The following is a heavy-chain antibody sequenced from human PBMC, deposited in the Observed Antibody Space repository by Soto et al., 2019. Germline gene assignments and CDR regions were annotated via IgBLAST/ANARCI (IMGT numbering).Heavy chain of an antibody. CDR2: ISGSSGST. V-gene: IGHV3-23*01. CDR3: AKIDGTYYYYYMDV. CDR1: GFTFSSYA. D-gene: IGHD1-26*01. Sequence: GGSLRLSCAASGFTFSSYAMSWVRQAPGKGLEWVSGISGSSGSTHYADSVKGRFTISRDNSKNTLYLQMNSLRAEDTAVYYCAKIDGTYYYYYMDVWGKGTTVTVSS. J-gene: IGHJ6*03.